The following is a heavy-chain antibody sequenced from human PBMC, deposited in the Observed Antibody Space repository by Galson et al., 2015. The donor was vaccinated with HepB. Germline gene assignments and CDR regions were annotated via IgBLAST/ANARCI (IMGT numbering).Heavy chain of an antibody. CDR2: ISGSDGNT. V-gene: IGHV3-23*01. CDR3: AKAVAVGKNWFDP. CDR1: GFTFSNYA. Sequence: LRLSCAASGFTFSNYAMSWVRQAPGKGLEWVSAISGSDGNTFYADSMKGRFTISRDNSKNTLYLQMNSLRAEDTAVYYCAKAVAVGKNWFDPWGQGTLVTVSS. D-gene: IGHD6-19*01. J-gene: IGHJ5*02.